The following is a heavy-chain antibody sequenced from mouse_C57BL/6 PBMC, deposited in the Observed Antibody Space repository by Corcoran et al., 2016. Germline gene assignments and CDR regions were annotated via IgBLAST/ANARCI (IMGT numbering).Heavy chain of an antibody. CDR1: GYSITSGYY. J-gene: IGHJ3*01. V-gene: IGHV3-6*01. CDR3: ARARLYDYDPAWFAY. CDR2: ISYDGSN. Sequence: DVQLQESGPGLVKPSQSLSLTCSVTGYSITSGYYWNWIRQFPGNKLEWMGYISYDGSNNYNPSLKNRISITRDTSKNQFFLKLNSVTTEDTATYYCARARLYDYDPAWFAYWGQGTLVTVSA. D-gene: IGHD2-4*01.